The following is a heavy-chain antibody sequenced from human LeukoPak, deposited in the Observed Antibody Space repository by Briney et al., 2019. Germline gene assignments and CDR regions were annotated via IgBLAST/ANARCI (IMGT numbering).Heavy chain of an antibody. J-gene: IGHJ6*03. CDR2: ISGYNGYT. CDR1: GYTFTSYG. CDR3: ARGAVNRYNWNDDNFYYYYMDV. D-gene: IGHD1-1*01. Sequence: GASVKVSCKASGYTFTSYGINWVRQAPGQGLEWMGWISGYNGYTYYARKLQGRVTMTTDTSTSTAYMELRSLRSGDTAVYYCARGAVNRYNWNDDNFYYYYMDVWGKGTTVTISS. V-gene: IGHV1-18*01.